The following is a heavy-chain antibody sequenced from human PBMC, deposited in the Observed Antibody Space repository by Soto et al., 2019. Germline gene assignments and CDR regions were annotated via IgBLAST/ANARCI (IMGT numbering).Heavy chain of an antibody. CDR3: AKAEYSRSWYRSLHDAFDI. V-gene: IGHV3-30*18. Sequence: GGSLRLSCAASGFTFSSYGVHWVRHAPGKGLEWVAVISYDGSNKYYAGSVKGRFTISRDNSKNTLYLQMNSLRAEDTAVYYCAKAEYSRSWYRSLHDAFDIWGQGTMDTVSS. CDR1: GFTFSSYG. CDR2: ISYDGSNK. J-gene: IGHJ3*02. D-gene: IGHD6-13*01.